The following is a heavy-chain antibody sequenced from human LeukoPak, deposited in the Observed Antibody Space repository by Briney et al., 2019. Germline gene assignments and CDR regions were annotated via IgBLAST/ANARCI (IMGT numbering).Heavy chain of an antibody. CDR1: GGSISSSSYY. CDR3: ASPSYYYDSSGYYPYFDY. D-gene: IGHD3-22*01. Sequence: PSETLSLTCTVSGGSISSSSYYWGWIRQPPGKGLEWIGSIYYSGSTYYIPSLKSRVTISVDTSKNQFSLKLSSVTAADTAVYYCASPSYYYDSSGYYPYFDYWGQGTLVTVSS. V-gene: IGHV4-39*01. J-gene: IGHJ4*02. CDR2: IYYSGST.